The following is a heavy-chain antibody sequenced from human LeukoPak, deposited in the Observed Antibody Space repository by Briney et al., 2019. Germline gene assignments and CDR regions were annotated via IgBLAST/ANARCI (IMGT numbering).Heavy chain of an antibody. Sequence: SETLSLTCTVSGGSISSSTYYWGWIRQPPGKGLEWIGSIYHSGSTYYNPSLKSRVTISVDTSKNQFSLKLSSVTAADTAVYYCARTWSYSSSWYPAFDIWGQGTMVTVSS. CDR1: GGSISSSTYY. J-gene: IGHJ3*02. CDR3: ARTWSYSSSWYPAFDI. CDR2: IYHSGST. D-gene: IGHD6-13*01. V-gene: IGHV4-39*07.